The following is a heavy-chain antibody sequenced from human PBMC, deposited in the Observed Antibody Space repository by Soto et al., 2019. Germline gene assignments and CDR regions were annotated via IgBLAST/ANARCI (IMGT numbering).Heavy chain of an antibody. V-gene: IGHV3-30*18. J-gene: IGHJ6*02. CDR2: ISYDGSNK. CDR1: GFTFSSYG. CDR3: AEDGWVGGFQGMDV. Sequence: QVQLVESGGGVVQPGRSLRLSCAASGFTFSSYGMHWVRQAPGKGLEWVAVISYDGSNKYYADSVKGRFTISRDNSKNPRYLQMNRLVAEYAVVYYCAEDGWVGGFQGMDVRGQGTTVAGSS. D-gene: IGHD3-16*01.